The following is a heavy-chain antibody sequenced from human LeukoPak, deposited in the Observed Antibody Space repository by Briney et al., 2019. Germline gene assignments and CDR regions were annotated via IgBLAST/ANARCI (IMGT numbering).Heavy chain of an antibody. CDR1: GFTFSSYW. V-gene: IGHV3-7*01. D-gene: IGHD6-6*01. CDR2: IKQDGSEK. CDR3: ARIGYSSSSFDY. Sequence: GGSLRLSCAASGFTFSSYWMSWVRQVPGKGLEWVANIKQDGSEKYYVDSVKGRFTISRDNAKNSVYLHMDSPRVEDTAVYICARIGYSSSSFDYWGQGTLVTVSS. J-gene: IGHJ4*02.